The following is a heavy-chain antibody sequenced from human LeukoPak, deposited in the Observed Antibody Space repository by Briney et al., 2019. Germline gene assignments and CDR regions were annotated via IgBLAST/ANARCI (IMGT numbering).Heavy chain of an antibody. J-gene: IGHJ4*02. CDR3: VLWFGGYYFDY. CDR1: GFTFSSYA. D-gene: IGHD3-10*01. Sequence: GGSLRLSCAASGFTFSSYAMSWVRQAPGKGLGWVSTISGSGNSPYYADSVKGRFTISRDNSKNTLYLQMNSLRAEDTAVDYGVLWFGGYYFDYWGQGTLVTVSS. V-gene: IGHV3-23*01. CDR2: ISGSGNSP.